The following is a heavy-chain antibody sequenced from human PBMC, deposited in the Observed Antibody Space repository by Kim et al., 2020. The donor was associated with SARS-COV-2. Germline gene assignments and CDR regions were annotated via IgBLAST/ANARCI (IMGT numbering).Heavy chain of an antibody. V-gene: IGHV4-31*03. Sequence: SETLSLICTVSGGSISTSGYSWTWVRQFPGKGLEWIGYIFNTGQAKYNPSLSSRVIISPDTSKNQFSQTLNSVTAADTAVYYCARIPHPVGGWGYFDSWG. CDR2: IFNTGQA. J-gene: IGHJ4*01. D-gene: IGHD3-16*01. CDR3: ARIPHPVGGWGYFDS. CDR1: GGSISTSGYS.